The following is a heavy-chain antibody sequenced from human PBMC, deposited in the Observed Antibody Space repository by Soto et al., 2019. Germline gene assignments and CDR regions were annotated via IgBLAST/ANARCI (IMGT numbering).Heavy chain of an antibody. Sequence: QVQLVESGGGVVQPGRSLRLSCAASGFTFSSYAMHWVRQAPGKGLEWVAVISYDGSNKYYADSVKGRFTISRDNSKNTLYLQMNSLIAEDTAVYYCARDEIRFSWAYGMDVWGQGTTVTVSS. CDR1: GFTFSSYA. CDR2: ISYDGSNK. V-gene: IGHV3-30-3*01. D-gene: IGHD3-3*01. CDR3: ARDEIRFSWAYGMDV. J-gene: IGHJ6*02.